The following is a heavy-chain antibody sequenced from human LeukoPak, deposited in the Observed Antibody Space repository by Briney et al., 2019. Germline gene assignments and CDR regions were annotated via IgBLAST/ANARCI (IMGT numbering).Heavy chain of an antibody. D-gene: IGHD6-19*01. CDR1: GFTFSSYA. Sequence: PGRSLRLSCAASGFTFSSYAMHWVRQAPGKGLEWVAVISYDGSNKYYADSVKGRFTISRDNSKNTLYLQMNSLRAEDTAVYYCARAAVDHGLCIDYWGQGTQVTVSS. J-gene: IGHJ4*02. V-gene: IGHV3-30*04. CDR3: ARAAVDHGLCIDY. CDR2: ISYDGSNK.